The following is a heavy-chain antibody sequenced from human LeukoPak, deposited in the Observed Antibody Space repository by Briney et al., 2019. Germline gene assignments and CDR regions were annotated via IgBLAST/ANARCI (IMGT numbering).Heavy chain of an antibody. CDR1: GYTFTSYD. V-gene: IGHV1-8*01. J-gene: IGHJ4*02. CDR2: MNPNSGNT. CDR3: ARGRRELGYCSGGSCYRWYYFDY. Sequence: GASVKVSCKASGYTFTSYDINWVRQATGQGLEWMGWMNPNSGNTGYAQKFQGRVTMTRNTSISTAYMELSSLRSEDTAVYYCARGRRELGYCSGGSCYRWYYFDYWGQGTLATVSS. D-gene: IGHD2-15*01.